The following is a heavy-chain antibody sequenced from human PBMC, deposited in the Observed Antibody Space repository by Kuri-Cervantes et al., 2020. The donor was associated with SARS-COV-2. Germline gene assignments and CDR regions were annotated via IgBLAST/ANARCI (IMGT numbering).Heavy chain of an antibody. Sequence: GESLKISCAASGFIFNNYGIHWVRQAPGKGLEWVTFIRHDGNDKFYADSVKGRFTISRDNSKSTVYLQMDSLRPEDTAVYYCARDRFGRGWYDYWGQGTLVTVSS. CDR2: IRHDGNDK. CDR3: ARDRFGRGWYDY. D-gene: IGHD6-19*01. CDR1: GFIFNNYG. V-gene: IGHV3-30*02. J-gene: IGHJ4*02.